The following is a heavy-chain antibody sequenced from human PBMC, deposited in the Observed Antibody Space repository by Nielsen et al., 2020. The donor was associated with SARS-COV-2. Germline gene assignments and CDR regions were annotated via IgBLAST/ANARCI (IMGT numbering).Heavy chain of an antibody. J-gene: IGHJ3*02. CDR3: ARDSSKWELLPDAFDI. Sequence: GGSLRLSCAASGFSFSDHYMSWIRQAPGKGLEWLSYISYSSTYTDYADSVGGRFTISRDNAKNSLYLQMNSLRDEDTAVYYCARDSSKWELLPDAFDIWGQGTMVTVSS. V-gene: IGHV3-11*06. D-gene: IGHD1-26*01. CDR1: GFSFSDHY. CDR2: ISYSSTYT.